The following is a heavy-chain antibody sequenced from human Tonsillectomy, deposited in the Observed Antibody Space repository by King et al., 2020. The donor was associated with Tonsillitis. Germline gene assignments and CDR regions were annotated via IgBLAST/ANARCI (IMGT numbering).Heavy chain of an antibody. V-gene: IGHV3-7*03. D-gene: IGHD4-23*01. CDR2: IKQDGSEK. CDR3: AREDDGGNSGSVSCDY. J-gene: IGHJ4*02. CDR1: GFTFSDYW. Sequence: VQLVESGGGLVQPGGSLRLSCAASGFTFSDYWMSWVRQPPGKGLEWVANIKQDGSEKYYVDSVKGRFTISRDNAKNSLYLQMNSLRAEDTAVYYCAREDDGGNSGSVSCDYRGQGTLVTVSS.